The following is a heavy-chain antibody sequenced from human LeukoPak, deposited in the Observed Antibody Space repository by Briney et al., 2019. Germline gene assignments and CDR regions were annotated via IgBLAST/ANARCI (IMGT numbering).Heavy chain of an antibody. CDR3: ARQYDFWCGYSSRPGYMDV. CDR2: SYYSGST. V-gene: IGHV4-39*01. D-gene: IGHD3-3*01. J-gene: IGHJ6*03. Sequence: ASETLSLTCTVSGGSISSSSYYWGWIRQPPGKGLEWIESSYYSGSTYYNPSLKSRVTISVDTSKNQFSLKLSSVTAADTAVYYCARQYDFWCGYSSRPGYMDVWGKGTTVTVSS. CDR1: GGSISSSSYY.